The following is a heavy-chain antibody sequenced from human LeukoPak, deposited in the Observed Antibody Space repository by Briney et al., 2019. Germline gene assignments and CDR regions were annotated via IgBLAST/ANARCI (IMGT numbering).Heavy chain of an antibody. V-gene: IGHV4-34*01. Sequence: PSETLSLTCTVSGGSISSYYWSWIRQPPGKGLEWIGEINHSGSTNYNPSLKSRVTISVDTSKNQFSLKLSSVTAADTAVYYCARDPMEVTTLVDPEDRRSNWFDPWGQGTLVTVSS. CDR3: ARDPMEVTTLVDPEDRRSNWFDP. CDR1: GGSISSYY. CDR2: INHSGST. D-gene: IGHD4-11*01. J-gene: IGHJ5*02.